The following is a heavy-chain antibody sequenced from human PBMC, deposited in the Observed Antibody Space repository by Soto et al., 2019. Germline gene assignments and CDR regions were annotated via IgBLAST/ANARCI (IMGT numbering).Heavy chain of an antibody. V-gene: IGHV4-61*05. Sequence: PSETLSLTCTVSGGSIRSSTYYWGWIRQPPGKGLEWIGYIYYSGSTSYNPSLQSRVTISLETSKSQFSLRLTSVTAADTAVYYCARLGAYYQSLDPWGPGTLVTVSS. J-gene: IGHJ5*02. CDR1: GGSIRSSTYY. D-gene: IGHD3-22*01. CDR3: ARLGAYYQSLDP. CDR2: IYYSGST.